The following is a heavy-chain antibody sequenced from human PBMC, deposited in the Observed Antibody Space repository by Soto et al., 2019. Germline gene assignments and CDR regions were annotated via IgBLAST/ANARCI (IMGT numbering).Heavy chain of an antibody. V-gene: IGHV3-49*04. CDR1: GFTFGDYA. D-gene: IGHD2-2*01. CDR3: TICSSTSCATNYYYYYGMDV. J-gene: IGHJ6*02. CDR2: IRSKAYGGTT. Sequence: GGSLRLSCTASGFTFGDYAMSWVRQAPGKGLEWVGFIRSKAYGGTTEYAASVKGRFTISRDDSKSIAYLQMNSLKTEDTAVYYCTICSSTSCATNYYYYYGMDVWGQGTTVTVSS.